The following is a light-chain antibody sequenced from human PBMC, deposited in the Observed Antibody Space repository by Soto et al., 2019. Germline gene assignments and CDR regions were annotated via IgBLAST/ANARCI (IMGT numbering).Light chain of an antibody. CDR2: DAS. V-gene: IGKV1-5*01. CDR1: QSVSGW. CDR3: QQYNSYS. Sequence: DIQMTQSPSSLSASVGDTVTITCRASQSVSGWMAWYQQKPGRAPKFLIYDASSLESGVPSRFSGSGSGTEFTLTISSLQPDDFATYYCQQYNSYSFGQGTRLEIK. J-gene: IGKJ5*01.